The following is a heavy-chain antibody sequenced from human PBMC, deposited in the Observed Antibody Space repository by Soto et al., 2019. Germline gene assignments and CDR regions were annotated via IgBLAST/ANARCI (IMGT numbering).Heavy chain of an antibody. CDR2: ISWNSGSI. J-gene: IGHJ4*02. CDR3: TKDDSYDSSGSFDY. Sequence: PGGSLRLSCAASGFTFDDYAMHWVRQAPGKGLEWVSGISWNSGSIGFADSVKGRFTISRDNAKNSLYLQMNSLRAEDTALYYCTKDDSYDSSGSFDYWGQGT. D-gene: IGHD3-22*01. V-gene: IGHV3-9*01. CDR1: GFTFDDYA.